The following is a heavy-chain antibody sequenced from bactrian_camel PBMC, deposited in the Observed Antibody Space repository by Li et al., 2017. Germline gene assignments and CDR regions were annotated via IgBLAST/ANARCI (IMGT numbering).Heavy chain of an antibody. Sequence: VQLVESGGGSVQAGGSLTLSCSVSGYTYSGDCMAWFRQVPGNEREGLATIYGDAGSTYYADSVKGRFTISQDNAKKTLYLQMDSLKSEDTATYSCAASQDYCVPPGASYEYKYWGQGTQVTVS. D-gene: IGHD2*01. CDR1: GYTYSGDC. J-gene: IGHJ4*01. CDR3: AASQDYCVPPGASYEYKY. V-gene: IGHV3S1*01. CDR2: IYGDAGST.